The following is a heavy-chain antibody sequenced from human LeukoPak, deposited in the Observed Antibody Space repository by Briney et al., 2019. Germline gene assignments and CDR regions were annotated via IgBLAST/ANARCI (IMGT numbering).Heavy chain of an antibody. Sequence: PSETLSLTCAVSGGSISSSNWWSWVRQPPGKGLEWIGEIYHSGSTNYNPSLKSRVTISVDKSKNQFSLKLSSVTAADTAVYYCARGVQGYFYYYYYYMDVWGKGTTVTISS. J-gene: IGHJ6*03. CDR3: ARGVQGYFYYYYYYMDV. CDR2: IYHSGST. V-gene: IGHV4-4*02. CDR1: GGSISSSNW. D-gene: IGHD5-18*01.